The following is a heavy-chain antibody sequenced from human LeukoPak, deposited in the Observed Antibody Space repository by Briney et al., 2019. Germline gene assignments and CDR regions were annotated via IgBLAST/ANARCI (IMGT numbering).Heavy chain of an antibody. J-gene: IGHJ4*02. CDR1: GGSISSSNW. D-gene: IGHD2-2*01. V-gene: IGHV4-4*02. CDR2: VYHSGST. CDR3: ARHDYCSSTSCQTFDY. Sequence: SETLSLTCAVSGGSISSSNWWSWVRQPPGKGLEWIGEVYHSGSTNYNPSLKSRVTISVDKSKNQFSLKLSSVTAADTAVYYCARHDYCSSTSCQTFDYWGQGTLVTVSS.